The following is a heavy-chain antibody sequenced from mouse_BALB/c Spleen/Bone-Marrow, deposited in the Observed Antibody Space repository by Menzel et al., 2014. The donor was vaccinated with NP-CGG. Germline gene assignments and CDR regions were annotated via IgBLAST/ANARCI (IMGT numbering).Heavy chain of an antibody. CDR1: GYIFTNYW. D-gene: IGHD1-1*01. CDR2: INPTNGRS. J-gene: IGHJ4*01. CDR3: GRRGDYYGAMDY. Sequence: QVQLQQSGAELVKPGASVKLSCKASGYIFTNYWMHWVKQRPGQGLSWIGEINPTNGRSNYNEKFKSKATLTVDKSSSTAYMQLSSLTSEDSAVYYCGRRGDYYGAMDYWGQGTSVTVSS. V-gene: IGHV1S81*02.